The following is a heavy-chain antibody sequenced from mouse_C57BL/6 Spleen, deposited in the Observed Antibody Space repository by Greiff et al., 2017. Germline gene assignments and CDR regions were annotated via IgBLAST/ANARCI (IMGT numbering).Heavy chain of an antibody. CDR2: IDPSDSYT. CDR1: GYTFTSYW. J-gene: IGHJ3*01. V-gene: IGHV1-59*01. CDR3: AGHSSGYAWFAY. D-gene: IGHD3-1*01. Sequence: QVQLQQPGAELVRPGTSVKLSCKASGYTFTSYWMHWVKQRPGQGLEWIGVIDPSDSYTNYNQKFKGKATLTVDTSSSTAYMQLSSLTSEDSAVYYGAGHSSGYAWFAYWGQGTLVTVSA.